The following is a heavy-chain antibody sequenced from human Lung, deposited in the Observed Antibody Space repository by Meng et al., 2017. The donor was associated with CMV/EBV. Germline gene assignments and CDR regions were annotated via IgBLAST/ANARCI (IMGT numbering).Heavy chain of an antibody. Sequence: QVQLVQSGPEVKKPXASVKVSCKSSVYPFTSYGISWVRQAPGQGLEWMGWISPYSGNTKYAQNLQGRVTLTTDTSTDTAYMELGSLIFDDTAVYYCARDPRYSDNWFRAGDFQQWGQGTLFTVSS. D-gene: IGHD1-1*01. CDR1: VYPFTSYG. CDR2: ISPYSGNT. CDR3: ARDPRYSDNWFRAGDFQQ. V-gene: IGHV1-18*01. J-gene: IGHJ1*01.